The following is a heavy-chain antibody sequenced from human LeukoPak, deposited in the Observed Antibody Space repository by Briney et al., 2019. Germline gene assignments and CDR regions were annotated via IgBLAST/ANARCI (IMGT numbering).Heavy chain of an antibody. V-gene: IGHV4-39*07. CDR2: LYYSGTT. Sequence: PSETLSLTCTVSGASISSSPHYWGWLRQAPGKGLEWIGTLYYSGTTFYKPSLKSRLTMSVDTSKNQFSLKLSSVTAADTAVYYCARMRLVGYSGYDPPALDYWGQGTLVTVSS. CDR3: ARMRLVGYSGYDPPALDY. D-gene: IGHD5-12*01. CDR1: GASISSSPHY. J-gene: IGHJ4*02.